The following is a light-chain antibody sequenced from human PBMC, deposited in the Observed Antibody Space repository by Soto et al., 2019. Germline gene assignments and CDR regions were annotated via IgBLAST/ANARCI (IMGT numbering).Light chain of an antibody. CDR1: QSLSNF. CDR3: QQRSNWHLT. Sequence: EIVLTQSPATLSLSPGERATLSCRASQSLSNFLAWYQQKPGQAPRLLIYDTSNRATGIPARFSGSGSGTDYTLTISSLEPEDFAVYYCQQRSNWHLTFGGGTQVEIK. J-gene: IGKJ4*01. CDR2: DTS. V-gene: IGKV3-11*01.